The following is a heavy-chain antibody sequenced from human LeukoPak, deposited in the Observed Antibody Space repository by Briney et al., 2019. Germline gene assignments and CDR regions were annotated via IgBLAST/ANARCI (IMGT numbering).Heavy chain of an antibody. CDR2: ISYDGSNK. CDR3: AKDPGYYGSGSFAD. D-gene: IGHD3-10*01. J-gene: IGHJ4*02. Sequence: HSGRSLRLSCAASGFTFSSYGMPWVRQAPGKGLEWVAVISYDGSNKYYADSVKGRFTISRDNSKNTLYLQMNSLRAEDTAVYYCAKDPGYYGSGSFADWGQGTLVTVSS. CDR1: GFTFSSYG. V-gene: IGHV3-30*18.